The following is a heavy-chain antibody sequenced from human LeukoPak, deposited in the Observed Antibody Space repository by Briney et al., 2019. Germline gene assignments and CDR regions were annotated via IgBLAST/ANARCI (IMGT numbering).Heavy chain of an antibody. CDR3: ARGRVGATVETYFDY. CDR2: INHSGST. Sequence: SETLSLTCTVSGGSISSYYWSWIRQPPGKGLEWIGEINHSGSTNHNPSLKSRVTISVDTSKNQFSLKLSSVTAADTAVYYCARGRVGATVETYFDYWGQGTLVTVSS. J-gene: IGHJ4*02. CDR1: GGSISSYY. D-gene: IGHD1-26*01. V-gene: IGHV4-34*01.